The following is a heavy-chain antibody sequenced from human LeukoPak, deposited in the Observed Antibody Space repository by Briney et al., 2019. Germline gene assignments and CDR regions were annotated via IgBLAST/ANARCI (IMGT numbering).Heavy chain of an antibody. CDR3: ARAVGPAPTAMGY. Sequence: TSSETLSLTCTVSGGSISSYYWSWIRQPPGKGLEWTGYIYYSGSTNYNPSLKSRVTISVDTSKNQFSLKLSSVTAADTAVYYCARAVGPAPTAMGYWGQGTLVTVSS. J-gene: IGHJ4*02. D-gene: IGHD5-18*01. CDR1: GGSISSYY. CDR2: IYYSGST. V-gene: IGHV4-59*12.